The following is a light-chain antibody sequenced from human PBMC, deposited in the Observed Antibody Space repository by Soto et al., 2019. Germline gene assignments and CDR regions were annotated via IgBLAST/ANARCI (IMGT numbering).Light chain of an antibody. V-gene: IGLV1-40*01. Sequence: QSALTQPPSVSGAPGQRVTISCTGSSSNIGAGYDVHWYQQLPGTAPKLLIYGNSNRPSGVPDRFSGSKSGTSASLAITELQAEDEADYYCQSYDSSLSGWKVFGGGTKLTVL. CDR3: QSYDSSLSGWKV. J-gene: IGLJ2*01. CDR1: SSNIGAGYD. CDR2: GNS.